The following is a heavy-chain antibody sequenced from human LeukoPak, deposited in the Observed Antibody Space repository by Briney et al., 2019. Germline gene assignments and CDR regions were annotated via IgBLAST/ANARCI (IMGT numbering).Heavy chain of an antibody. CDR1: GFTFSSYS. D-gene: IGHD1-14*01. CDR2: ISSSSSYI. V-gene: IGHV3-21*01. CDR3: ARAGSYLYYFDY. J-gene: IGHJ4*02. Sequence: GGSLRLSCAASGFTFSSYSMNWVRQAPGKGLEWASSISSSSSYIYYADSVKGRFTIPRDNAKNSLYLQMNSLRAEDTAVYYCARAGSYLYYFDYWGQGTLVTVSS.